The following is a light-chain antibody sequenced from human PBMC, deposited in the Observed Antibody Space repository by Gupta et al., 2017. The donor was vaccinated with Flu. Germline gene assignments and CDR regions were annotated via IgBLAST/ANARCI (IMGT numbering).Light chain of an antibody. Sequence: GERATLSCRASQSVSTYLAWYQHKPGQAPRLLIHDASDRATGVPARFSGSGSGTDFTLTISSLEPEDFAIYYCQQRSNWPRAFGQGTKVEIK. J-gene: IGKJ1*01. CDR1: QSVSTY. V-gene: IGKV3-11*01. CDR2: DAS. CDR3: QQRSNWPRA.